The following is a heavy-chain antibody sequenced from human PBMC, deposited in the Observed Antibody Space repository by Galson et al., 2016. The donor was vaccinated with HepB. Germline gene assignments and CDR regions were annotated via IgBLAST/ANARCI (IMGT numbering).Heavy chain of an antibody. CDR1: GFTFSDYY. Sequence: SLRLSCAASGFTFSDYYMSWIRQAPGKGLEWVSCIGSSGSSIYYADSVKGRFPISRDNAKNSLYLQMNSLRAEDTAVYFCARGDFIAARAFDPWGQGTLVTVSS. CDR3: ARGDFIAARAFDP. CDR2: IGSSGSSI. D-gene: IGHD6-6*01. J-gene: IGHJ5*01. V-gene: IGHV3-11*01.